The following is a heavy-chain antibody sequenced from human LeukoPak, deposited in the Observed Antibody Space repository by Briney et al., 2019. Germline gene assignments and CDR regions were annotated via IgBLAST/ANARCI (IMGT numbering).Heavy chain of an antibody. CDR3: AKRADYYCSSRALYDAFDL. V-gene: IGHV3-30*02. CDR2: IRYDGSDK. CDR1: GFTFRTYG. Sequence: GGSLRLSCAASGFTFRTYGMHWVRQAPGKGLEWVTFIRYDGSDKYYADSVKGRFTISRDNSKNTLFLQMNSLRVADTAVYYCAKRADYYCSSRALYDAFDLWGQGTMVTVSS. J-gene: IGHJ3*01. D-gene: IGHD2-8*01.